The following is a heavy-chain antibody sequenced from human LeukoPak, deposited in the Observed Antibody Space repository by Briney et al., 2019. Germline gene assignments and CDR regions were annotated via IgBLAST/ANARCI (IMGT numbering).Heavy chain of an antibody. CDR1: GFTFSGYS. CDR3: ARAAYCGGDCYSEGEHFDY. Sequence: GGSLRLSCAASGFTFSGYSMNWVRQAPGKGPEWVSSISSSGNSIYYADSVKGRFTISRDNAKNSLYLQMNSLRAEDTAVYYCARAAYCGGDCYSEGEHFDYWGQGTLVTVSS. CDR2: ISSSGNSI. D-gene: IGHD2-21*02. J-gene: IGHJ4*02. V-gene: IGHV3-21*01.